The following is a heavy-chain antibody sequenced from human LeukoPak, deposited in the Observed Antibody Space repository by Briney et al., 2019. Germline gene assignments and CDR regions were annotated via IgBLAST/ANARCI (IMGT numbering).Heavy chain of an antibody. CDR1: GFTLSSYS. CDR3: AREVPQYSGSYNY. J-gene: IGHJ4*02. CDR2: ISSSSSSI. V-gene: IGHV3-21*01. Sequence: TAGGSLRLSCAASGFTLSSYSMNWVRQAPGKGLEWVSSISSSSSSIYYADSVKGRFTISRDNAKNSLYLQMNSLRAENTAVYYCAREVPQYSGSYNYWGQGTLVTVSS. D-gene: IGHD1-26*01.